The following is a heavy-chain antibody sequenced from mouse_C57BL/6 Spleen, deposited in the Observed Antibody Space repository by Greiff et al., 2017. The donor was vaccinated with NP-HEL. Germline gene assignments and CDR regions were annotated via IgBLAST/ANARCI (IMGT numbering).Heavy chain of an antibody. CDR3: ARHEDYDGYLDY. J-gene: IGHJ2*01. CDR2: FYPGSGSI. D-gene: IGHD2-3*01. CDR1: GYTFTEYT. Sequence: QVHVKQSGAELVKPGASVKLSCKASGYTFTEYTIHWVKQRSGQGLEWIGWFYPGSGSIKYNEKFKDKATLTADKSSSTVYMELSRLTSEDSAVYFCARHEDYDGYLDYWGQGTTLTVSS. V-gene: IGHV1-62-2*01.